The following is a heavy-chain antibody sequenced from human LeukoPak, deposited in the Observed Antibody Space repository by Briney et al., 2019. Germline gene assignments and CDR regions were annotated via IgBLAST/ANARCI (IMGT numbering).Heavy chain of an antibody. J-gene: IGHJ4*02. CDR3: ARHDSFIPY. D-gene: IGHD5-18*01. Sequence: GGPLRLSCAAPGFTFTTYERSWVRKAPGKGLDWFSPISGSGNYTISGSSSYTYYADSVKGRFTISRDDSKKTVYLQMKTLTAEDTAIYFCARHDSFIPYWGQGTLVTVSS. CDR1: GFTFTTYE. CDR2: ISGSGNYTISGSSSYT. V-gene: IGHV3-23*01.